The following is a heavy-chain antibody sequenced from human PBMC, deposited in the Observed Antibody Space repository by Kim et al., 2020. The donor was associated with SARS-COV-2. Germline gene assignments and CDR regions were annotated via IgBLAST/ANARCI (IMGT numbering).Heavy chain of an antibody. V-gene: IGHV1-24*01. J-gene: IGHJ5*02. Sequence: ASVKVSCKVSGYTLTELSMHWVRQAPGKGLEGMGGVDPEDGETIYAQKFQGRVTMTEDTSTDTAYMELSSMRSEDTAVYYCATSKVIAVADWFDPWGQGTLVTVSS. CDR1: GYTLTELS. CDR2: VDPEDGET. D-gene: IGHD6-19*01. CDR3: ATSKVIAVADWFDP.